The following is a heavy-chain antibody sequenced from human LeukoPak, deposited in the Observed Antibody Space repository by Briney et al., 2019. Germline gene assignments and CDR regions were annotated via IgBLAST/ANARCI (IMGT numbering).Heavy chain of an antibody. CDR3: ARDPYGGCYGNYYYYFMDV. Sequence: GGSLRLSCAASGFTFSSYNMNWVRQAAGKGLEWVSSITSGSSYRFYADSVKGRFTISRDNAKNSLYLQMNSLRAEDTAVYYCARDPYGGCYGNYYYYFMDVWGKGTTVTISS. CDR2: ITSGSSYR. D-gene: IGHD1-26*01. J-gene: IGHJ6*03. CDR1: GFTFSSYN. V-gene: IGHV3-21*01.